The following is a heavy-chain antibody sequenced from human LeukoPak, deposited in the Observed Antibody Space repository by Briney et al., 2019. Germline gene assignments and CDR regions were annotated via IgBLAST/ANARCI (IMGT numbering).Heavy chain of an antibody. V-gene: IGHV4-4*09. CDR1: GGSISSYY. CDR3: ARHRKLECFDY. Sequence: PSETLSLTCTVAGGSISSYYWSWLRQPPGKGLEWIGYIYTSGSTNYNPSLKSRVTISVDTSKNQFSLKLSSVPAADTAVYYCARHRKLECFDYWGQGTLVTVSS. D-gene: IGHD1-1*01. CDR2: IYTSGST. J-gene: IGHJ4*02.